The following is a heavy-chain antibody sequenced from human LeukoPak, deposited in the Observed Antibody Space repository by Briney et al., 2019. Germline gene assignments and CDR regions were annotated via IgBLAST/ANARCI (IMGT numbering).Heavy chain of an antibody. CDR2: IYSGSST. CDR1: GFTVSSNY. V-gene: IGHV3-66*02. Sequence: GGSLRLSCAASGFTVSSNYMSWVRQAPGKGLEWVSVIYSGSSTYYADSVKGRFTISRDNSKNTLYLQMNSLRAEDTAVYYCAREGRYSSSWTYYYYYYMDVWGKGTTVTVSS. D-gene: IGHD6-13*01. CDR3: AREGRYSSSWTYYYYYYMDV. J-gene: IGHJ6*03.